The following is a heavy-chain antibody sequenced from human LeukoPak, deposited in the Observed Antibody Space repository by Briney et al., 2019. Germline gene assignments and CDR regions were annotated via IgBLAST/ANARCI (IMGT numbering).Heavy chain of an antibody. CDR2: INHSGST. Sequence: PSETLSLTCAVYGGSFSGYYWSWIRQPPGKGLEWIGEINHSGSTNYNPSLKSRVTMSVDTSKNQFSLKLSSVTAADTAVYYCARTITMVRGSWWFDPWGQGTLVTVSS. CDR1: GGSFSGYY. D-gene: IGHD3-10*01. V-gene: IGHV4-34*01. J-gene: IGHJ5*02. CDR3: ARTITMVRGSWWFDP.